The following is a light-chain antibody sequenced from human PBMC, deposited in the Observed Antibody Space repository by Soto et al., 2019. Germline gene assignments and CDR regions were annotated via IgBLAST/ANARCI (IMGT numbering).Light chain of an antibody. V-gene: IGKV3D-15*01. CDR2: GAS. CDR1: QSVSSN. J-gene: IGKJ2*01. Sequence: EIVMTQSPATLSVSPGERATLSCRASQSVSSNLAWYQQKPGQAPRLLIYGASIRATGIPARFSGSGSGTEFTITISSLQSEDFAVYYCQQYSNWPPYTFGQGTKLEIK. CDR3: QQYSNWPPYT.